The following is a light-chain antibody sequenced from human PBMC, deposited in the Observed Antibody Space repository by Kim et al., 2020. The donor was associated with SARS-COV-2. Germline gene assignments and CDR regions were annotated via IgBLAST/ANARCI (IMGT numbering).Light chain of an antibody. J-gene: IGKJ1*01. CDR2: KAS. CDR3: QQYDTFWT. CDR1: QPIGSW. V-gene: IGKV1-5*03. Sequence: DLQMTQSPSTLSVSVGDRVTITCRASQPIGSWLAWYQQKPGKAPNLLIYKASSLESGVPSRFSGSGFGTEFTLTINSVQPDDFATYYCQQYDTFWTFGQGTKVDIK.